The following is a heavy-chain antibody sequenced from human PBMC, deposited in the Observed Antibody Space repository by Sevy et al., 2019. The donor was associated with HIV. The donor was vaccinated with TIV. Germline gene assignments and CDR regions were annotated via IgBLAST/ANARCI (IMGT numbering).Heavy chain of an antibody. CDR2: ISAYNGNT. J-gene: IGHJ6*02. CDR1: GYTFTSYG. CDR3: ARVMGAVVYGMDV. V-gene: IGHV1-18*01. D-gene: IGHD2-15*01. Sequence: ASVKVSCKASGYTFTSYGISWVRQAPGQGLEWMGWISAYNGNTNYAQKLQGRVTMTTDTSTSTAYMELRSLGSDDTAVYYCARVMGAVVYGMDVWGQGTTVTVSS.